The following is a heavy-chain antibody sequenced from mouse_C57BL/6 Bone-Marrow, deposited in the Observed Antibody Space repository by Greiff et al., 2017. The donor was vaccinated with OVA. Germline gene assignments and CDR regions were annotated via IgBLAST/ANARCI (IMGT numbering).Heavy chain of an antibody. D-gene: IGHD1-1*01. CDR3: ARDYLAWFAY. CDR1: GFTFSSYA. V-gene: IGHV5-4*01. CDR2: ISDGGSYT. J-gene: IGHJ3*01. Sequence: EVKLQESGGGLVKPGGSLKLSCAASGFTFSSYAMSWVRQTPEKGLEWVATISDGGSYTYYPDNVKGRFTISRDNAKNNLYLQMSHMKSEDTAMYYCARDYLAWFAYWGQGTLVTVSA.